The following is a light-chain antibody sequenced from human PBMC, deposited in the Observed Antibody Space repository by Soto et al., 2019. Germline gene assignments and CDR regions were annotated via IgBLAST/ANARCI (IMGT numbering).Light chain of an antibody. J-gene: IGKJ1*01. CDR1: QGISSW. Sequence: DIQMTQSPSSLSASVGDRVTITCRASQGISSWLAWYQQKPGKAPKLLIYAASTLQSGVPSRFSGSGYGTHFTITISSLQPEDVATYYCQKYNSAPCTFREGTKVDIK. CDR2: AAS. CDR3: QKYNSAPCT. V-gene: IGKV1-27*01.